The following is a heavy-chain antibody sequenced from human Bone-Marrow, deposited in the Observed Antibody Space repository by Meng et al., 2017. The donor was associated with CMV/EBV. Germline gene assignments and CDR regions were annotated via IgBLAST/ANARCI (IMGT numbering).Heavy chain of an antibody. V-gene: IGHV4-30-4*08. CDR3: ATEYDFWSGPHPRIFDY. Sequence: SETLSLTCTVSGGSISSGDYYWSWIRQPPGKGLEWIGYIYYSGSTYYNPSLKSRVTISVDTSKNQFSLKLSSVTAADTAVYYCATEYDFWSGPHPRIFDYWGQGTLVTVSS. CDR2: IYYSGST. CDR1: GGSISSGDYY. J-gene: IGHJ4*02. D-gene: IGHD3-3*01.